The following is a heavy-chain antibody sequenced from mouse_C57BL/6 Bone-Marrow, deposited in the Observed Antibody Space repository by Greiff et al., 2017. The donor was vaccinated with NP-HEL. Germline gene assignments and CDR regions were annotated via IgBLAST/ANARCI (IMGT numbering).Heavy chain of an antibody. Sequence: QVQLQQPGAELVKPGASVKVSCKASGYTFTSYWMHWVKQRPGQGLEWIGRIHPSDSDTNYNQQFKGKATLTVDKSSSTADMQLSSLTSEDSAVYYCAMALYYSNYLTFDYWGQGTTLTVSS. V-gene: IGHV1-74*01. CDR3: AMALYYSNYLTFDY. D-gene: IGHD2-5*01. CDR1: GYTFTSYW. J-gene: IGHJ2*01. CDR2: IHPSDSDT.